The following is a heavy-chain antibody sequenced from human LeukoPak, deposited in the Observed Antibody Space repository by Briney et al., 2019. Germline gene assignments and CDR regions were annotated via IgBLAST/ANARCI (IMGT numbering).Heavy chain of an antibody. D-gene: IGHD6-19*01. CDR2: IYYSGST. V-gene: IGHV4-39*01. CDR3: ARGSSGRCDAFDI. J-gene: IGHJ3*02. CDR1: GGYISSSSYY. Sequence: KPSETLSLTCTVSGGYISSSSYYWGWIRQPPGKGLEWIGSIYYSGSTYYNPSLKSRVTISVDTSKNQFSLKLSSVTAADTAVYYCARGSSGRCDAFDIWGQGTMVTVSS.